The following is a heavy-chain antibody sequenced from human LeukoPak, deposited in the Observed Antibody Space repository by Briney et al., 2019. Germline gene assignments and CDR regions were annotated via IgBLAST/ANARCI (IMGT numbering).Heavy chain of an antibody. CDR2: ISSNGGST. D-gene: IGHD3-22*01. CDR1: GFTFSSYA. CDR3: ARDKGDYHTSGSLFVF. Sequence: GGSLRLSCSASGFTFSSYAMHWVRQAPGKGLEYVSAISSNGGSTYYADSVKGRFTISRDNSKNTLYLQMSSLRAEDTAVYYCARDKGDYHTSGSLFVFGGQGALVTVSS. J-gene: IGHJ4*02. V-gene: IGHV3-64D*06.